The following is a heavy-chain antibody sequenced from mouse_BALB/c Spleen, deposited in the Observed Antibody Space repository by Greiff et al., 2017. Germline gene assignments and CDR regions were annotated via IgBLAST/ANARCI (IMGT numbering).Heavy chain of an antibody. CDR3: SRGPYYDPPDIDY. D-gene: IGHD2-4*01. V-gene: IGHV5-6-5*01. CDR2: ISSGGST. J-gene: IGHJ2*01. Sequence: EVKLVESGGGLVKPGGSLKLSCAASGFTFSSYAMSWVRQTPEKGLEWVASISSGGSTYYPDSVTGRFTISSDNASNILYLQLSSLRSEATAMYSCSRGPYYDPPDIDYWGQGTTVTVSS. CDR1: GFTFSSYA.